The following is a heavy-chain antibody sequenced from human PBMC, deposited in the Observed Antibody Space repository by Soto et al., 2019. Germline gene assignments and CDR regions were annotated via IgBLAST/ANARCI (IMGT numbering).Heavy chain of an antibody. CDR3: ARGKSLEN. CDR2: MNPKSRNT. CDR1: GYTFSSYD. Sequence: QVQLVQSGAEVKKPGASVKVSCKASGYTFSSYDINWVRQASGQGLEWMGWMNPKSRNTGYAQKFQGRVTMTRDTSITTAYMELSSLRSEDTAVYYCARGKSLENWGQGTLVTVSS. D-gene: IGHD1-1*01. V-gene: IGHV1-8*01. J-gene: IGHJ4*02.